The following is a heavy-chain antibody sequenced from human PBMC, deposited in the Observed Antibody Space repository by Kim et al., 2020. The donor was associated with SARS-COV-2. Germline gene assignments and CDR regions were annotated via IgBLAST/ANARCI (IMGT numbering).Heavy chain of an antibody. CDR1: RFTFSDYY. CDR3: ARVTYGSASHYYFDF. V-gene: IGHV3-11*05. CDR2: ISGVNDYT. J-gene: IGHJ4*01. Sequence: GGSLRLSCAVSRFTFSDYYMSWIRQAPGKGLEWVSYISGVNDYTRYADSVKGRFTISRDNAKNSLYLQMDSLRAEDTALYYCARVTYGSASHYYFDFWG. D-gene: IGHD3-10*01.